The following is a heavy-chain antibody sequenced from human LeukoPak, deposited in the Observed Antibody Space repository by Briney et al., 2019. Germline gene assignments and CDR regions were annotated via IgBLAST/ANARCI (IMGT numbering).Heavy chain of an antibody. V-gene: IGHV3-7*01. J-gene: IGHJ4*02. CDR2: IKQDGSEK. CDR3: ARDRNYGDYTDY. CDR1: GFTFSRYW. Sequence: PGGSLRLSCATSGFTFSRYWMSWVRQAPGKGLEWVANIKQDGSEKYYVDSVKGRFTVSRDNAKNSLYLQMNSLRAEDTAVYYCARDRNYGDYTDYWGQGTLVTVSS. D-gene: IGHD4-17*01.